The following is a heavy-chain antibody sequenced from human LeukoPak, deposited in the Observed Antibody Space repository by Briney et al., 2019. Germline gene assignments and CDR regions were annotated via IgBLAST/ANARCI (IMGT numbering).Heavy chain of an antibody. Sequence: SQTLSLTCTVSGGSISSGSYYWSWIRQPAGKGLEWIGRIYTSGSTNYNPSLKSRVTISVDTSKNQFSLKRSSVTAADTAVYYCAREGSRWGGLIDYWGQGTLVTVSS. D-gene: IGHD3-16*01. CDR3: AREGSRWGGLIDY. CDR1: GGSISSGSYY. V-gene: IGHV4-61*02. J-gene: IGHJ4*02. CDR2: IYTSGST.